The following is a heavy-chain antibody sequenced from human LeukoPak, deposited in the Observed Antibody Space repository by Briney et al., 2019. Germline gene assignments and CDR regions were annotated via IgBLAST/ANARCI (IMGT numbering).Heavy chain of an antibody. Sequence: PGGSLRLSCAASGFIVSSNYMSWVRQAPRQGLEWVSTIYSGGSTYYADSVKGRFTISRDNSQNTLYLQMNSLRAEDTAVYYCARAATLAGPFDYWGQGTLVTVSA. D-gene: IGHD6-13*01. CDR2: IYSGGST. J-gene: IGHJ4*02. CDR1: GFIVSSNY. V-gene: IGHV3-53*01. CDR3: ARAATLAGPFDY.